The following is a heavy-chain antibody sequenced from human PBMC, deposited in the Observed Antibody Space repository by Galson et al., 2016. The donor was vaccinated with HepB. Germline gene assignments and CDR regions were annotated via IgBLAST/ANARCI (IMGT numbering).Heavy chain of an antibody. J-gene: IGHJ4*02. V-gene: IGHV4-59*01. D-gene: IGHD1-1*01. CDR3: ARVDRGGNDY. CDR1: GGSISGYY. CDR2: IFYSGDT. Sequence: SETLSLTCSVSGGSISGYYWSWTRQPPGKGLEWIGYIFYSGDTNYSPSLKSRATISVDTSKNQFSLKLTSVTAADTAFYYCARVDRGGNDYWGQGALVTVSS.